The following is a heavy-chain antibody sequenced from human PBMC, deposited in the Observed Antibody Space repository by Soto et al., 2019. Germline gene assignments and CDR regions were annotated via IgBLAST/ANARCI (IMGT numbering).Heavy chain of an antibody. V-gene: IGHV1-8*01. D-gene: IGHD3-22*01. CDR1: GYTFTSYD. J-gene: IGHJ1*01. CDR3: ARVPSYYYDSSGAVPFQH. CDR2: MNPNSGNT. Sequence: ASVKVSCKASGYTFTSYDINWVRQGTGQGLEWMGWMNPNSGNTGYAQKFQGRVTMTRNTSISTAYMELSSLRSEDKAVYYCARVPSYYYDSSGAVPFQHWGQGTLVTVSS.